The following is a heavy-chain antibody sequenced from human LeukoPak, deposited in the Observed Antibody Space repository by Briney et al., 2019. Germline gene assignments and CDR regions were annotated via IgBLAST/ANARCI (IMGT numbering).Heavy chain of an antibody. CDR1: GYTFTGYY. Sequence: GASVKVSCKASGYTFTGYYMHWVRQAPGQGLEWMGWINPNSGGTNYAQTFQGRVTMTRDTSVSTAYMELSRLRSDDTALYYCAREWGTTEGRSFHYWGRGTLVTVSS. J-gene: IGHJ4*02. V-gene: IGHV1-2*02. D-gene: IGHD2/OR15-2a*01. CDR3: AREWGTTEGRSFHY. CDR2: INPNSGGT.